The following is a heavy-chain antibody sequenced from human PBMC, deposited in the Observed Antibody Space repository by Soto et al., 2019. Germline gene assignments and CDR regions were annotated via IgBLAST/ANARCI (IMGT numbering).Heavy chain of an antibody. Sequence: EVQLLESGVGLVRPGGSLRLSGAASGFTFSSYAMNWVRQAPGKGLEWVSVISGSGGSTYYADSVKGRFTISRDNSKNTLYLQMNSLRAEDTAVYYCERRSSGWYFDYWGQGTLVTVSS. CDR2: ISGSGGST. D-gene: IGHD6-19*01. CDR3: ERRSSGWYFDY. CDR1: GFTFSSYA. V-gene: IGHV3-23*01. J-gene: IGHJ4*02.